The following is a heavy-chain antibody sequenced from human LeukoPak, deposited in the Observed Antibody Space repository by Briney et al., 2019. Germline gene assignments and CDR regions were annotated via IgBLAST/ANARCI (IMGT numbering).Heavy chain of an antibody. V-gene: IGHV4-59*01. Sequence: PSETLSLTCTVSGGSISSYYWSWIRQPPGKGLEWIGNIYYSGSTNYNPSLKSRVTISVDTSKNQFSLKLSSVTAADTAVYYCARGPRWLQAYFDYWGQGTLVTVSS. J-gene: IGHJ4*02. CDR2: IYYSGST. CDR3: ARGPRWLQAYFDY. D-gene: IGHD5-24*01. CDR1: GGSISSYY.